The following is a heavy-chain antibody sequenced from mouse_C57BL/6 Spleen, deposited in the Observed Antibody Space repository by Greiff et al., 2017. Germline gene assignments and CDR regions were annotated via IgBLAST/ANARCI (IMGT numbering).Heavy chain of an antibody. Sequence: QVQLQQPGAELVRPGSSVKLSCKASGYTFTSYWMDWVKQRPGQGLEWIGNIYPSDSETHYNQKFKDKATLTVDKSSSTAYMQLSSLTAEDSAVYYCARSPNCEGDWYFDVWGTGTTVTVSS. CDR3: ARSPNCEGDWYFDV. V-gene: IGHV1-61*01. CDR1: GYTFTSYW. CDR2: IYPSDSET. J-gene: IGHJ1*03. D-gene: IGHD4-1*01.